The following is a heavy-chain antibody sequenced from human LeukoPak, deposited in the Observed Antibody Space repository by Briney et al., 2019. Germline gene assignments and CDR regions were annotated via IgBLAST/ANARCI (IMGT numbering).Heavy chain of an antibody. CDR3: ARAGIAAAGTFDY. Sequence: PMASVKVSCKASGYIFTAHYIHWARQAPGQGLEWMGWINPNSGGTNYAQKFQGRVTMTRDTSISTAYMELSRLRSDDTAVYYCARAGIAAAGTFDYWGQGTLVTVSS. CDR2: INPNSGGT. CDR1: GYIFTAHY. J-gene: IGHJ4*02. V-gene: IGHV1-2*02. D-gene: IGHD6-13*01.